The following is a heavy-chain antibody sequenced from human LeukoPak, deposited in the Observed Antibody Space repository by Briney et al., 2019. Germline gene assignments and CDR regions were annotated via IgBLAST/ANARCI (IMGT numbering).Heavy chain of an antibody. J-gene: IGHJ3*02. V-gene: IGHV4-61*01. D-gene: IGHD2-2*01. CDR1: AGSVSSDTSY. Sequence: SETLSLTCTVSAGSVSSDTSYWNWIRQPPGKGLEWIGYIYYSGSTNYNPSLKSRVTMSVDTSKNQFSLKLSSVTAADTAVYYSARARYANAWYAFDIWGHGTMVTVSS. CDR2: IYYSGST. CDR3: ARARYANAWYAFDI.